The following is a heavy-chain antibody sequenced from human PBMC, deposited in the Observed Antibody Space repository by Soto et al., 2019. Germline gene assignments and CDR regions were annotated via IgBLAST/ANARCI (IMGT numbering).Heavy chain of an antibody. V-gene: IGHV1-18*01. CDR2: ISGYNGNT. Sequence: QVQLVQSGAEVKKPGASVNVSCKASGYSFHTYAISWVRQAPGQGLAWVGGISGYNGNTNYAQKFQGRVTLTRDTSTKTAFKELRSLTGDDTAVYYCAREYGMDVWGQGTTVTVSS. CDR3: AREYGMDV. CDR1: GYSFHTYA. J-gene: IGHJ6*02.